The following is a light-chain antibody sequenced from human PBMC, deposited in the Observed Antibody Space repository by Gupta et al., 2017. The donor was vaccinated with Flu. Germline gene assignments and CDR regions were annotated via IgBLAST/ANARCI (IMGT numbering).Light chain of an antibody. Sequence: EIVMTQSPATLSVSPGERATLSCRASQSISSDLAWYQQKPGQAPRLLIYGASSWATGIPARFSGSGSGTEFTLTINSLQSEDFAVYYCQQYYNWPPLTFGGGTKVDIK. CDR2: GAS. J-gene: IGKJ4*01. CDR3: QQYYNWPPLT. CDR1: QSISSD. V-gene: IGKV3-15*01.